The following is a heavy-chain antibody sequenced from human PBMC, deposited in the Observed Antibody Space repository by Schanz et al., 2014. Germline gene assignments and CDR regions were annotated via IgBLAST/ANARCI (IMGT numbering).Heavy chain of an antibody. V-gene: IGHV3-30*04. CDR3: ARDGDFDY. J-gene: IGHJ4*02. CDR2: IWYNGSNK. CDR1: RFTISRNP. Sequence: QVHLVESGGGVVQPGRSLRLSCTGSRFTISRNPIHWVRQAPGKGLERVAVIWYNGSNKYYADSVRGRFTISRDTPKNTLYVQMNSLRADDTAVYYCARDGDFDYWGQGTLVTVSS.